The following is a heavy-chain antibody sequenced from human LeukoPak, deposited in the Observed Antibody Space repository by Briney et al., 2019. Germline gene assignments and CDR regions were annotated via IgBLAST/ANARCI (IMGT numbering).Heavy chain of an antibody. CDR3: ARARDPYGETVAGHPDFDY. CDR2: ISAYNGNT. J-gene: IGHJ4*02. V-gene: IGHV1-18*04. D-gene: IGHD6-19*01. CDR1: GYTFTSYG. Sequence: AASVKVSCKASGYTFTSYGISWVRQAPGQGLEWMGWISAYNGNTNYAQKLQGRVTMTTDTSTSTAYMEVRSLRSDDTAVYYCARARDPYGETVAGHPDFDYWGQGTLVTVSS.